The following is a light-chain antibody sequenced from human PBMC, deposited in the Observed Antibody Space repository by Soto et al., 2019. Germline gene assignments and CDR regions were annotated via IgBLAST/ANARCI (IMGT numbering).Light chain of an antibody. Sequence: QSGITEPTSVSWSPGQAITISCTGTSSYIGGYKYVSWYQQHPGKAPKLIIFEVSNRPSGVSDRFSGSNSGNTASLTISGLQAEEEADHYCTSYSRYTVMVFGGGTKVTVL. CDR2: EVS. J-gene: IGLJ3*02. V-gene: IGLV2-14*01. CDR3: TSYSRYTVMV. CDR1: SSYIGGYKY.